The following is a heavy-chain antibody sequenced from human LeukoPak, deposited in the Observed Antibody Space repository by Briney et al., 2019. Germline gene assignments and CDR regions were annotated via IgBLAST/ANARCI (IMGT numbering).Heavy chain of an antibody. D-gene: IGHD3-10*01. V-gene: IGHV1-8*01. CDR1: GYTFTSYD. J-gene: IGHJ4*02. Sequence: ASVKVSCKTSGYTFTSYDINWVRQTTGQGLEWMGWMNPNSGNTGYAQKFQGRVTMTRNPSISTAYMELSSLNSADTAVYYCARDVVLWFGELWSGGSNFDYWGQGTLVTVSS. CDR2: MNPNSGNT. CDR3: ARDVVLWFGELWSGGSNFDY.